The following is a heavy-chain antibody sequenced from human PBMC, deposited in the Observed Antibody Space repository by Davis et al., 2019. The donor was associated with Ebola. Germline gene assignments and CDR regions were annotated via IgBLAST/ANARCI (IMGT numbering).Heavy chain of an antibody. J-gene: IGHJ3*02. CDR3: ARESGSDAFDI. CDR1: GGSISSYY. CDR2: IYYSGST. Sequence: MPSETLSLTCTVSGGSISSYYWSWIRQPPGKGLEWIGYIYYSGSTNYNPSLKSRVTISVDTSKNQFSLKLSSVTAADTAVYYCARESGSDAFDIWGQGTMATVSS. V-gene: IGHV4-59*01. D-gene: IGHD3-3*01.